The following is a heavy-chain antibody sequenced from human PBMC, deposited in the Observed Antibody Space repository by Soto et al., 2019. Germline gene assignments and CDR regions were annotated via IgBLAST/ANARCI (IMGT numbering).Heavy chain of an antibody. CDR2: IYYSGST. D-gene: IGHD3-22*01. CDR1: GGSISSGDYY. Sequence: SETLSLTCTVSGGSISSGDYYWSWIRQPPGKGLEWIGYIYYSGSTYYNPSLKSRVTISVDTSKNQFSLKLSSVTAADTAVYYCARGEETYYYDSSGYPTPVYFDYWGQGTLVT. CDR3: ARGEETYYYDSSGYPTPVYFDY. J-gene: IGHJ4*02. V-gene: IGHV4-30-4*01.